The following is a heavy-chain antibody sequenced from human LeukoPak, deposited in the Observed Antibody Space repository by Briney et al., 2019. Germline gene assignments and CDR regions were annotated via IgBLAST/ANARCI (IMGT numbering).Heavy chain of an antibody. V-gene: IGHV1-2*02. J-gene: IGHJ4*02. CDR3: ARGRGTVVPDY. CDR1: GYTFTGYY. D-gene: IGHD4-23*01. CDR2: INPNSGGT. Sequence: ASVKVSCKASGYTFTGYYMHWVRQAPGQGLEWMGWINPNSGGTNYAQKFQGRVTMTRNTSISTAYMELSSLRSEDTAVYYCARGRGTVVPDYWGQGTLVTVSS.